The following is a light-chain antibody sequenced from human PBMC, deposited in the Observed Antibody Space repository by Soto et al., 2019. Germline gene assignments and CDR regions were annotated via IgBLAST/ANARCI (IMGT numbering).Light chain of an antibody. V-gene: IGLV2-11*01. Sequence: QSALTQPRSVSGSPGQSVTISCTGTSSDVGGYNFVSWYQQHPGKAPKVMIYDVSKRPSGVPDRFSGSKSGNTASLTISGLQAEDEADYYCCSYAGSSTVVFGGGTKLTVL. J-gene: IGLJ2*01. CDR3: CSYAGSSTVV. CDR2: DVS. CDR1: SSDVGGYNF.